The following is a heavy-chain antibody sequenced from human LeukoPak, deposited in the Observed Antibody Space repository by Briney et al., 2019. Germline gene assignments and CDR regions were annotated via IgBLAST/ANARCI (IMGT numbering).Heavy chain of an antibody. V-gene: IGHV4-61*02. CDR2: ISTSGRT. CDR3: ARQIDP. Sequence: SETLSLTCSVSGGSINSGNYCWSWIRQPAGKGLEWIGRISTSGRTDYSPSLKSRVTISVDTSKNQFSLKLSSVTAADTAVYYCARQIDPWGQGTLVTVSS. J-gene: IGHJ5*02. CDR1: GGSINSGNYC.